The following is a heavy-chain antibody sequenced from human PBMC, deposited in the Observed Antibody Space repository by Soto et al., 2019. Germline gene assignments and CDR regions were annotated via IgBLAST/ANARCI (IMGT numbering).Heavy chain of an antibody. D-gene: IGHD3-10*01. J-gene: IGHJ6*02. CDR2: MSSDETKI. CDR1: GFSFSSFA. Sequence: QVQLVESGGGVVQPGRSLRLSCAASGFSFSSFAVHWVRQAPGKGLEWVAVMSSDETKINYADSVKGRFTISRDNSKNTLFLQLNVLRPEDTAVYFCAKDRGSGTLRDYGMEVWGQGTTVNVSS. V-gene: IGHV3-30*18. CDR3: AKDRGSGTLRDYGMEV.